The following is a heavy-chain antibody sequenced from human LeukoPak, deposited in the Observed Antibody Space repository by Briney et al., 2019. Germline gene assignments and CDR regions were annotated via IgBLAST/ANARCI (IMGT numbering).Heavy chain of an antibody. CDR1: GGSISSSSYY. CDR2: IYYSGST. J-gene: IGHJ5*02. Sequence: SETLSLTCTVSGGSISSSSYYWGWIRQPPGKGLEWIGSIYYSGSTYYNPSLKSRVTISVDTFKNQFSLKLSSVTAADTAVYYCARDLSWFDPWGQGTLVTVSS. CDR3: ARDLSWFDP. D-gene: IGHD3-9*01. V-gene: IGHV4-39*07.